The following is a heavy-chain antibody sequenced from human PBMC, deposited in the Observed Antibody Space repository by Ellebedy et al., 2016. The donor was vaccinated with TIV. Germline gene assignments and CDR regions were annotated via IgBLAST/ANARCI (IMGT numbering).Heavy chain of an antibody. CDR3: ARRTKWNGMDV. V-gene: IGHV4-59*01. CDR1: GGSISSDY. J-gene: IGHJ6*02. Sequence: GSLRLSXTVSGGSISSDYWSWIRQPPGKGLEWIGYIYYSGSTNYNPSLKSRVTISVDTSKNQFSLKLSSVTAADTAVYYCARRTKWNGMDVWGQGTTVTVSS. D-gene: IGHD1-26*01. CDR2: IYYSGST.